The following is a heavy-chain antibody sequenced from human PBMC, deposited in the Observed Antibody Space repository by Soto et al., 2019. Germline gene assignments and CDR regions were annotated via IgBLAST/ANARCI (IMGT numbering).Heavy chain of an antibody. Sequence: EVQLLESGGGLVQPGGSLRLSCAASGFTFSSYAMSWVRQAPXXXXXXXXAISGSGGSTYYADSVKGRFTISRDNSKNTLYLQMNSLRAEDTAVYYCAKDYPPHSYSSGWSPYYYYGMDVWGQGTTVTVSS. CDR1: GFTFSSYA. J-gene: IGHJ6*02. CDR2: ISGSGGST. D-gene: IGHD6-19*01. V-gene: IGHV3-23*01. CDR3: AKDYPPHSYSSGWSPYYYYGMDV.